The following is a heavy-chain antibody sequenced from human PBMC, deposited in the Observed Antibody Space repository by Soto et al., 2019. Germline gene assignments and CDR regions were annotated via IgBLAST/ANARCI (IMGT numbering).Heavy chain of an antibody. CDR3: ARARYDSSGYYYFDY. Sequence: ETLSLTCTVSGGSISGYYWSWIRQPPGKGLEWIGYIYYSGSTIYNPSLKSRVTISVDTSKNQFSLKLSSVTAADTAVYYCARARYDSSGYYYFDYWGQGTLVTVSS. CDR2: IYYSGST. D-gene: IGHD3-22*01. V-gene: IGHV4-59*01. J-gene: IGHJ4*02. CDR1: GGSISGYY.